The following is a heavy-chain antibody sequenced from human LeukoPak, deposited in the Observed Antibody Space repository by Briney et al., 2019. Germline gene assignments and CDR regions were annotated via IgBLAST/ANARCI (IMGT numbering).Heavy chain of an antibody. Sequence: PSETLSLTWTLSSGSISSYYWSWIRQPPGKGLEWVGEINNSGSTNYNPSLKSRVTISVDTSKNQFSLKLSSVTAADTAVYYCARGGRGGYCSSTSCRNWFDPWGQGTLVTVSS. V-gene: IGHV4-34*01. D-gene: IGHD2-2*01. CDR2: INNSGST. CDR3: ARGGRGGYCSSTSCRNWFDP. J-gene: IGHJ5*02. CDR1: SGSISSYY.